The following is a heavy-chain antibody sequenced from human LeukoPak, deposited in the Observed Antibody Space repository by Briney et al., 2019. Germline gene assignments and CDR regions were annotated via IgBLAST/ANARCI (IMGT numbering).Heavy chain of an antibody. V-gene: IGHV4-59*01. CDR3: ARGGVGPGEYYFDY. CDR1: GGSISSYY. D-gene: IGHD1-26*01. Sequence: ASETLSLTCTVSGGSISSYYWSWIRQPPGKGLEWIGYIYYSGGTNYNPSLKSRVTISVDMSMNQFSMKLSSVTAADTAMYYCARGGVGPGEYYFDYWGQGTLVTVSS. J-gene: IGHJ4*02. CDR2: IYYSGGT.